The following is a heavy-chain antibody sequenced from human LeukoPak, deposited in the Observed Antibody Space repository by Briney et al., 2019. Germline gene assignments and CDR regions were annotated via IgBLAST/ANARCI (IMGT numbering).Heavy chain of an antibody. J-gene: IGHJ6*03. CDR2: ISGSGGAT. CDR1: GFTFNTYG. V-gene: IGHV3-23*01. Sequence: GGSLRLSCAASGFTFNTYGMSWVRQAPGKGLEWVSGISGSGGATYYADYVKGRFNISRDNYKNTLYLQMNSLRAEDTAVYYCAKATAIFNRKTPYYYYYYSYMDVWGKGTTVTVSS. CDR3: AKATAIFNRKTPYYYYYYSYMDV. D-gene: IGHD3-3*01.